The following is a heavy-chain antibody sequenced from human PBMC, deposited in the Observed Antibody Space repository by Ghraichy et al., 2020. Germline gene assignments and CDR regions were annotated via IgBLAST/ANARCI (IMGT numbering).Heavy chain of an antibody. V-gene: IGHV4-34*01. J-gene: IGHJ3*02. D-gene: IGHD5-24*01. CDR1: GGSFSAYY. CDR3: ARGGMILEMATITDPFDI. CDR2: INHSGST. Sequence: SETLSLTCAVYGGSFSAYYWSWIRQPPGKGLEWIGEINHSGSTNYNPSLKSRVTISVDTSKHQFSLKLSSVTAVDTAVYYCARGGMILEMATITDPFDIWGQGTMVTVSS.